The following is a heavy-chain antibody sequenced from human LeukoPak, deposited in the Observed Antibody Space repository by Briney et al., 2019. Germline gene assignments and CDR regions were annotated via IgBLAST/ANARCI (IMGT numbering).Heavy chain of an antibody. V-gene: IGHV4-59*01. D-gene: IGHD1-7*01. CDR3: TRGRELVTY. CDR2: IYYSGST. Sequence: SGTLSLTCGVSGGSISSYYWSWIRQPPGKGLEWIGYIYYSGSTYYNPSLKSRVTISVVTSKNQFSLKLSSVTAADTAVYYCTRGRELVTYWGQGILVTVSS. CDR1: GGSISSYY. J-gene: IGHJ4*02.